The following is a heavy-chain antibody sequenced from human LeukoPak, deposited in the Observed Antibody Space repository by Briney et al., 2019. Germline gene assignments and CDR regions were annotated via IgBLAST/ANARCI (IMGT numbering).Heavy chain of an antibody. CDR3: AKDWYYFDY. CDR1: GFTFRSYG. Sequence: QPGGSLRLSCAAPGFTFRSYGRHWVPQAPAKGLEWVAVISYDGSNKYYADSVKGRFTISRDNSKNTLYLQMNSLRAEDTAVYYCAKDWYYFDYWGQGTLVTVSS. V-gene: IGHV3-30*18. J-gene: IGHJ4*02. CDR2: ISYDGSNK.